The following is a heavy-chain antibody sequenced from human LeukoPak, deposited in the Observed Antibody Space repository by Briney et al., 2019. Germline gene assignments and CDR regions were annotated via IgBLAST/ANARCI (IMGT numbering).Heavy chain of an antibody. D-gene: IGHD2-15*01. J-gene: IGHJ4*02. V-gene: IGHV3-9*01. Sequence: GRSLRLSCAASGFTFDDYAMHWVRQAPGKGLEWVSGISWNSGSIGYADSVKGRFTISRDNAKNSLYLQMNSLRAEDTALYYCAKERTSGYFDYWGQGTLVIVSS. CDR1: GFTFDDYA. CDR3: AKERTSGYFDY. CDR2: ISWNSGSI.